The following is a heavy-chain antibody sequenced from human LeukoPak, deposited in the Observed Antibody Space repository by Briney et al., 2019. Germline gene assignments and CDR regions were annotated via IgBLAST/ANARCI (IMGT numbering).Heavy chain of an antibody. V-gene: IGHV3-7*01. CDR1: GFTFSSYW. D-gene: IGHD5-18*01. CDR3: ARDPGTWIQLWTYYYYMDV. Sequence: PGGSLRLSCAASGFTFSSYWMSWVRQAPGKGLEWVANIKDDGSAKYYVDSVKGRFTISRDNAKNSLFLQMNSLRAEDTAVYYCARDPGTWIQLWTYYYYMDVWGKGTTVTVSS. CDR2: IKDDGSAK. J-gene: IGHJ6*03.